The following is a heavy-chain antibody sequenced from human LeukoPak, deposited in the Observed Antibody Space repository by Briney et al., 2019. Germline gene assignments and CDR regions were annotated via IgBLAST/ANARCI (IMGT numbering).Heavy chain of an antibody. Sequence: GGSLRLSCAASGFIFNKYWMAWVRQAPGKGLEWVANINEDGSDRNYVESLEGRFTISRDNAKNSLYLQMNSLRVEDTAVYYCARDAAYGYDRFDYWGQGTQVTVSS. CDR2: INEDGSDR. V-gene: IGHV3-7*01. D-gene: IGHD5-18*01. J-gene: IGHJ4*02. CDR1: GFIFNKYW. CDR3: ARDAAYGYDRFDY.